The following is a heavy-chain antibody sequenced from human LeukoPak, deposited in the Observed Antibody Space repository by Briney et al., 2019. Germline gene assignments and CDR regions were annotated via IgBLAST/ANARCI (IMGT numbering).Heavy chain of an antibody. V-gene: IGHV4-30-2*01. Sequence: SETLSLTCAVSGGSISSGGYSWSWIRQPPGKGLEWIGYIYHSGSTYYNPSLKSRVTISVDRSKNQFSLKLSSVTAADTAVYYCARVVGFWTPVITHYYYMDVWGKGTTVTVSS. CDR2: IYHSGST. CDR1: GGSISSGGYS. D-gene: IGHD3-22*01. J-gene: IGHJ6*03. CDR3: ARVVGFWTPVITHYYYMDV.